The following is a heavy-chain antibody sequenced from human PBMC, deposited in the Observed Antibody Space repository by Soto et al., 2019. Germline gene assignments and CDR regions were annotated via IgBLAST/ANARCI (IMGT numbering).Heavy chain of an antibody. D-gene: IGHD6-6*01. CDR2: IYYSGST. J-gene: IGHJ5*02. Sequence: SETLSLTCTVSGGSISSYYWSWIRQPPGKGLEWIGYIYYSGSTNYNPSLKSRVTISVDTSKNQFSLKLSSVTPADTDVYYCERVKARWFDPWGQGTLVTVYS. V-gene: IGHV4-59*01. CDR1: GGSISSYY. CDR3: ERVKARWFDP.